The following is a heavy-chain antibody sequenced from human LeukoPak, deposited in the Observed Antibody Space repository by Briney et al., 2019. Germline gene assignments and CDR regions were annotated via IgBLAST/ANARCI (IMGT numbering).Heavy chain of an antibody. V-gene: IGHV4-38-2*02. J-gene: IGHJ3*02. CDR3: ARDLESKWGYCSGGSCFGAFDI. CDR2: IYHSGST. CDR1: GYSISSGYY. D-gene: IGHD2-15*01. Sequence: SETLSLTCTVSGYSISSGYYWGWIRQPPGKGLEWIGSIYHSGSTYYNPSLKSRVTISVNTSKNQFSLKLSSVTAADTAVYYCARDLESKWGYCSGGSCFGAFDIWGQGTMVTVSS.